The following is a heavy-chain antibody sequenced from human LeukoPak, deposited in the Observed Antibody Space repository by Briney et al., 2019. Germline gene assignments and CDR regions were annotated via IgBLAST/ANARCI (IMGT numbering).Heavy chain of an antibody. CDR2: IWSDGSNK. V-gene: IGHV3-33*01. J-gene: IGHJ4*02. D-gene: IGHD4-17*01. CDR1: GITFSTSG. CDR3: ARDKGTTCIDN. Sequence: GGSLRLSCAASGITFSTSGMHWVRQAPGKGLEWVALIWSDGSNKYHADSVKGRFTISRDNSKDTLYLQMNSLRAEDTAVYYCARDKGTTCIDNWGQGALVTVSS.